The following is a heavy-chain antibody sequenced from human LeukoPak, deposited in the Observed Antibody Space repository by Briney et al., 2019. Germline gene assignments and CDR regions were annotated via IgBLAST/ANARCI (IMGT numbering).Heavy chain of an antibody. CDR3: ARGPYSYDSSGAFDI. Sequence: PSETLSLTCTVSGGSISSYYWSWIRQPPGKGLEWIGYIYYSGSTNYNPSLRSRVTISVDTSKNQFSLKLSSVTAADTAVYFCARGPYSYDSSGAFDIWGQGTMVTVSS. CDR2: IYYSGST. D-gene: IGHD3-22*01. V-gene: IGHV4-59*01. CDR1: GGSISSYY. J-gene: IGHJ3*02.